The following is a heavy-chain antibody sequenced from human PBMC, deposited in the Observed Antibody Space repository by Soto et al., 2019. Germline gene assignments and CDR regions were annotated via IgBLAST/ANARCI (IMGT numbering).Heavy chain of an antibody. V-gene: IGHV1-69*01. CDR2: IIPVLGAP. CDR3: ARDRHYENHTFYYLKYYFDY. CDR1: GGTFSSFP. J-gene: IGHJ4*02. Sequence: QVPLVQSGTEVKKPGSSVKVSCKTSGGTFSSFPIAWVRQAPGQVLEWVGGIIPVLGAPSYAQTFQGRVTITADESTSAGYLELSSLRSDDTAVYFCARDRHYENHTFYYLKYYFDYWGQGTLGTVSS. D-gene: IGHD3-22*01.